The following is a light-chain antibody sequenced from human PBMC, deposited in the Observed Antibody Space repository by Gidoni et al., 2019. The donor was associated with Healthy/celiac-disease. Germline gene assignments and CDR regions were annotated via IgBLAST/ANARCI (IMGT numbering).Light chain of an antibody. CDR3: QQSYSTLTWT. Sequence: DIQMTQSPSSLSASVGDRVTITCRASQSISSYLNWYQQKPGKAPKLLIYAASSLQSGVPSRFSGSGSGTAFTLTISSLQPEDFATYYCQQSYSTLTWTFGQGTKVEIK. J-gene: IGKJ1*01. CDR1: QSISSY. CDR2: AAS. V-gene: IGKV1-39*01.